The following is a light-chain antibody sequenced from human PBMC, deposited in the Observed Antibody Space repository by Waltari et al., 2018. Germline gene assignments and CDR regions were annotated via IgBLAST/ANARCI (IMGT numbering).Light chain of an antibody. J-gene: IGKJ2*01. V-gene: IGKV1-5*03. CDR3: QQYNIYSPYT. CDR2: QAS. Sequence: DIQLTQSPSTLSASVGDRVTITCRASQTISGWLAWYQQQPGKAPKLLIFQASNLESGVPSMFSGSGSGTDFTLTISSLQPDDFATYYCQQYNIYSPYTFGQGTRLEI. CDR1: QTISGW.